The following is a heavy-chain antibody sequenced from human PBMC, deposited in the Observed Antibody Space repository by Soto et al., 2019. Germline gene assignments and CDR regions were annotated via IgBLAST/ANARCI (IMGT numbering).Heavy chain of an antibody. CDR3: ARNMDYYYGRGSGNGHGV. CDR2: INPKFGDT. Sequence: VQLGQSGAAVKEPGDSVRVSCEGSGYTFTAYHIHWVRQAPGHGLEWMGWINPKFGDTTYAQDFQGRVSMTRDMSTSTVYMELSRLTSDDTAIYYCARNMDYYYGRGSGNGHGVWGQGTTVTVFS. V-gene: IGHV1-2*02. J-gene: IGHJ6*02. D-gene: IGHD3-10*02. CDR1: GYTFTAYH.